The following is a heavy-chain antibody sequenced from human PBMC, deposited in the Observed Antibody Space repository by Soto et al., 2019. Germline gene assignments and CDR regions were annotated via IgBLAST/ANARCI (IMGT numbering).Heavy chain of an antibody. J-gene: IGHJ6*03. Sequence: GGSLRLSCAASGFTFSSYAMSWVRQAPGKGLEWVSAISGSGGSTYYADSVKDRFTISRDNSKNTLYLQMNSLRAEDTAVYYCALHDYYYYYMDVWGKGTTVTVSS. CDR3: ALHDYYYYYMDV. V-gene: IGHV3-23*01. CDR1: GFTFSSYA. CDR2: ISGSGGST.